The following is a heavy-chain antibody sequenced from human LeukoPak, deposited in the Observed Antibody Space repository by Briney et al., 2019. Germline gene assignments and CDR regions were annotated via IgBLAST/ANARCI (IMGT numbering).Heavy chain of an antibody. J-gene: IGHJ4*02. CDR3: AKGSKGTYDY. V-gene: IGHV3-23*01. CDR2: IGQSGDT. CDR1: GFTFSAFS. Sequence: GGSLRLSCAASGFTFSAFSLNWVRQRPGKGLEWVSAIGQSGDTYYADSVKGRFTISRDNSKNTLYLQMNSLRAEDTAIYYCAKGSKGTYDYWGQGTLVTVSS.